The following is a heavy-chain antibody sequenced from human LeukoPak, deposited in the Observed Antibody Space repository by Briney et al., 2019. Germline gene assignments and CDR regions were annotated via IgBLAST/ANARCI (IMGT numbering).Heavy chain of an antibody. CDR1: GYTFTSYD. CDR2: MNPNSGNT. CDR3: ARTIVVPAALYYYYYGMDV. J-gene: IGHJ6*02. D-gene: IGHD2-2*01. V-gene: IGHV1-8*01. Sequence: ASVKVSCKASGYTFTSYDINWVRQATGQGLEWMGWMNPNSGNTGYAQKFQGRVTMTRNTSISTAYMELSSLRSEDTAVYYCARTIVVPAALYYYYYGMDVWGQGTTVTVPS.